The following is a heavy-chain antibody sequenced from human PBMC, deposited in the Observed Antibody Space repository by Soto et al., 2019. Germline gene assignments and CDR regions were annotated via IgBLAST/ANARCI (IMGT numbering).Heavy chain of an antibody. D-gene: IGHD2-2*02. CDR3: AREVGCSSTSCYKGNWFDP. CDR2: INPNSCGT. V-gene: IGHV1-2*02. J-gene: IGHJ5*02. Sequence: RASVKLSCKASGYTFTGYYMHWVRQATGQGLEWMGWINPNSCGTNYAQKFQGRVTMTRDTSISTAYMELSRLRSDDTAVYYCAREVGCSSTSCYKGNWFDPWGQGTLVTVSS. CDR1: GYTFTGYY.